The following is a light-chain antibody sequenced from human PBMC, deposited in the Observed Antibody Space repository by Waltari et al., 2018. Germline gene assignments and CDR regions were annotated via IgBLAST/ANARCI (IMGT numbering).Light chain of an antibody. Sequence: SDVLTQAPSVSVAPGQTATIHCRGDSIGSHSVHWYQQRPGQAPVVVVYDDAYRASGIPERISGSGSGNAATLTISRVQPGDEADYYCQVWDSSRDHPVFGPGTRVTVL. J-gene: IGLJ1*01. CDR3: QVWDSSRDHPV. CDR1: SIGSHS. V-gene: IGLV3-21*02. CDR2: DDA.